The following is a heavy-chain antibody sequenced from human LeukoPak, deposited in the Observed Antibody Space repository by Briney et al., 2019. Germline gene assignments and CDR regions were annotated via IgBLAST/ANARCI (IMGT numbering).Heavy chain of an antibody. D-gene: IGHD3-22*01. CDR1: GGSISSSSYY. CDR3: ARPIYYYDSSGSSYYYGMDV. CDR2: IYYSGST. V-gene: IGHV4-39*01. Sequence: PSEALSLTCTVSGGSISSSSYYWGWIRQPPGKGLEWIGSIYYSGSTYYNPSLKSLVTISVDTSKNQFSLKLSSVTAADTAVYYCARPIYYYDSSGSSYYYGMDVWGQGTTVTVSS. J-gene: IGHJ6*02.